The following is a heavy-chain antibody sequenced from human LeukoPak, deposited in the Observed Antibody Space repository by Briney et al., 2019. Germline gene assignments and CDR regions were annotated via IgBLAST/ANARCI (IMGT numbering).Heavy chain of an antibody. CDR1: GGTFSSYA. CDR2: IIPIFGTA. J-gene: IGHJ6*03. Sequence: ASVKVSCKASGGTFSSYAISWVQQAPGQGLEWMGGIIPIFGTANYAQKFQGRVTITTDESTSTAYMELSSLRSEDTAVYYCAREGLGANYYYYMDVWGKGTTVTVSS. V-gene: IGHV1-69*05. CDR3: AREGLGANYYYYMDV.